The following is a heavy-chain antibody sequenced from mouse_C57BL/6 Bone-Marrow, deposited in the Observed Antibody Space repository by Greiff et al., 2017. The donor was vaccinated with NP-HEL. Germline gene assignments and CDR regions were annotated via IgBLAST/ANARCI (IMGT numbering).Heavy chain of an antibody. V-gene: IGHV1-55*01. CDR1: GYTFTSYW. D-gene: IGHD2-3*01. CDR2: IYPGSGST. CDR3: ARFDGYYAMDY. Sequence: QVQLQQPGAELVKPGASVKMSCKASGYTFTSYWITWVKRRPGQGLEWIGDIYPGSGSTNYNEKFKSKATLTVDTSSSTAYMQLSSLTSEDSAVYYCARFDGYYAMDYWGQGTSVTVSS. J-gene: IGHJ4*01.